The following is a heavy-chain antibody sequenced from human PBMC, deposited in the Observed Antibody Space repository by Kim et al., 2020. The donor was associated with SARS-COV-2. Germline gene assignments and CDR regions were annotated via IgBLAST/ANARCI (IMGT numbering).Heavy chain of an antibody. V-gene: IGHV3-30*04. CDR3: ARDTAAGANYYYYGMDV. J-gene: IGHJ6*02. CDR2: ISYDGSNK. CDR1: GFTFSSYA. Sequence: GGSLRLSCAASGFTFSSYAMHWVRQAPGKGLEWVAVISYDGSNKYYVDSVKGRFTISRDNSKNTLYLQMNSLRAEDTAVYYCARDTAAGANYYYYGMDVWGQGTTVTVSS. D-gene: IGHD6-13*01.